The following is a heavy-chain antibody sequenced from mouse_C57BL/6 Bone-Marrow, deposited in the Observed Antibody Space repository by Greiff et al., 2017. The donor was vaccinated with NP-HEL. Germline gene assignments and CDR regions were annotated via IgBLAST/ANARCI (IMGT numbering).Heavy chain of an antibody. V-gene: IGHV1-81*01. CDR3: AREGKSYAMDY. J-gene: IGHJ4*01. Sequence: VKLVESGAELARPGASVKLSCKASGYTFTSYGISWVKQRTGQGLEWIGEIYPRSGNTYYNEKFKGKATLTADKSSSTAYMELRSLTSEDSAVYFCAREGKSYAMDYWGQGTSVTVSS. CDR1: GYTFTSYG. D-gene: IGHD2-1*01. CDR2: IYPRSGNT.